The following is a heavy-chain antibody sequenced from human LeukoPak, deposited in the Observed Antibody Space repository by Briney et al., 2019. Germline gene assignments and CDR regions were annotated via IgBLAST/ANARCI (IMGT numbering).Heavy chain of an antibody. Sequence: SVKVSCKASGGTFSSYAISWVRQAPGQGLEWMGRIIPILGIANYAQKFQGRVTITADKSTSTAYMELSSLRSEDTAVYYCARATLATRRTYYFDYWGQGTLVTVSS. D-gene: IGHD1-1*01. CDR3: ARATLATRRTYYFDY. J-gene: IGHJ4*02. CDR2: IIPILGIA. CDR1: GGTFSSYA. V-gene: IGHV1-69*04.